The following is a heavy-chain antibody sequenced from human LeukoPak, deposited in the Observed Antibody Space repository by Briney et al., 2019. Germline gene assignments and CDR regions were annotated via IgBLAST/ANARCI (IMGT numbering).Heavy chain of an antibody. CDR2: IKQDGSEK. CDR1: GFTFSSYW. CDR3: ARETYYDFWSGSPYDY. Sequence: GSLRLSCAASGFTFSSYWMSWVRQAPGKGLEWVANIKQDGSEKYYVDSVKGRFTISRDNAKNSLYLQMNSLRAEDTAMYYCARETYYDFWSGSPYDYWGQGTLVTVSS. D-gene: IGHD3-3*01. J-gene: IGHJ4*02. V-gene: IGHV3-7*01.